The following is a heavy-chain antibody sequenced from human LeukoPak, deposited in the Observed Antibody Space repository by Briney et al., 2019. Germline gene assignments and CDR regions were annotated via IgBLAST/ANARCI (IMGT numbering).Heavy chain of an antibody. CDR3: ARGISTTGHDY. CDR1: GGSLSGHY. V-gene: IGHV4-38-2*02. CDR2: VFHTGSS. J-gene: IGHJ4*02. D-gene: IGHD4-11*01. Sequence: WETLSLTCTVSGGSLSGHYWGWIRQPPGKGPEWIGSVFHTGSSHYIPSLKSRVTISVDTSKNQFSLEVSSVTAADTAIYYCARGISTTGHDYWGPGTLVTVYS.